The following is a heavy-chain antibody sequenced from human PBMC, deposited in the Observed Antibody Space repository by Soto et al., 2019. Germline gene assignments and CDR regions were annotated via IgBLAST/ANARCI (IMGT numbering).Heavy chain of an antibody. CDR1: GGTFSSYA. V-gene: IGHV1-69*13. CDR3: ARAPAYHTLYYYYYGMDV. Sequence: GASVKVSCKASGGTFSSYAISWVRQAPGQGLEWMGGIIPIFGTANYAQKFQGRVTITADESTSTAYMELSSLRSEDTAVYYCARAPAYHTLYYYYYGMDVWGQGTTVTVSS. D-gene: IGHD2-2*01. CDR2: IIPIFGTA. J-gene: IGHJ6*02.